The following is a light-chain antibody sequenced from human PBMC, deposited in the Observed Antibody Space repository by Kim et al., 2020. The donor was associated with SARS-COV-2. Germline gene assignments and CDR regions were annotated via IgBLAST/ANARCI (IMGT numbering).Light chain of an antibody. J-gene: IGLJ1*01. CDR2: DVT. Sequence: QSALTQPASVSASPGQSITISCTGTTSDVGAYNHVSWYQQHPGKVPRLMIYDVTKRPSGVSSRFSGSKSGNTASLTISGLQAEDEADYYCNSYTTSNTYVFGTGTKVTVL. V-gene: IGLV2-14*03. CDR3: NSYTTSNTYV. CDR1: TSDVGAYNH.